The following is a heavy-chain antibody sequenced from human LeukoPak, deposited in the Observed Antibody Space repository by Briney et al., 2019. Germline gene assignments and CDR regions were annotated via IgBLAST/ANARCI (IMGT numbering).Heavy chain of an antibody. Sequence: ASVKVSCKASGYTLTGYYMHWVRQAPGQGLEWMGWINPDSGGTRYAQKFQGRVTMTRDTSISTAYMELGRLRSDDTAVYYCARGSSSSWYKYFFDYWGQGTPVTVSS. CDR1: GYTLTGYY. V-gene: IGHV1-2*02. D-gene: IGHD6-13*01. J-gene: IGHJ4*02. CDR2: INPDSGGT. CDR3: ARGSSSSWYKYFFDY.